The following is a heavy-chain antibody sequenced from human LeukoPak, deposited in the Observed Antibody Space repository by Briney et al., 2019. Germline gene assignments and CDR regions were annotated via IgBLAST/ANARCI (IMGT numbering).Heavy chain of an antibody. Sequence: PGGSLRLSCAASGFTFSSYWMHWVRHAPGKGLEWVSAISGSGGSTYYADSVKGRFTISRDNSKNTLYLQMNSLRAEDTAVYYCAKEIVSGYYYGMDVWGQGTTVTVSS. CDR2: ISGSGGST. V-gene: IGHV3-23*01. J-gene: IGHJ6*02. CDR1: GFTFSSYW. CDR3: AKEIVSGYYYGMDV. D-gene: IGHD5/OR15-5a*01.